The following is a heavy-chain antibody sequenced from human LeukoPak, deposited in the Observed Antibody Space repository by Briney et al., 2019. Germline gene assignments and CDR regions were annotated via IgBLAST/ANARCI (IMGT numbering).Heavy chain of an antibody. V-gene: IGHV3-23*01. J-gene: IGHJ4*02. CDR2: ISGSGGST. CDR1: GFTLSSYA. CDR3: AKEPADYNDSSGYYYS. Sequence: GGSLRLSCGASGFTLSSYAMSWVRQAPGRGLEGVSAISGSGGSTYHADSVKGRFTISRDNYKNTLYLQMTSLRAEDTAVYYCAKEPADYNDSSGYYYSWGQGTLVTVSS. D-gene: IGHD3-22*01.